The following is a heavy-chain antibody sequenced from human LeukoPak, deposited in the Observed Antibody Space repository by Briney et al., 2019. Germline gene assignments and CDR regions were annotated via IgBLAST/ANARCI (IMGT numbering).Heavy chain of an antibody. CDR1: GFTFSSYW. V-gene: IGHV3-74*01. J-gene: IGHJ4*02. D-gene: IGHD5-12*01. CDR3: ARGYTGYDWGNLFDY. Sequence: GGSLRLSCAASGFTFSSYWMHWVRQAPGKGLVWVSRINSDGSSTSYADSVKGRFTISRDNAKNTLYLQMNSLRAEDTAFYYCARGYTGYDWGNLFDYWGQGTLVTVSS. CDR2: INSDGSST.